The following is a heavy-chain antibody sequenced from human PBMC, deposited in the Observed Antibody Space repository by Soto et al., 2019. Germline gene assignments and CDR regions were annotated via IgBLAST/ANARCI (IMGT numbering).Heavy chain of an antibody. CDR3: ARDYGHYAADY. Sequence: QVQLQESGPGLVKPSQTLSLTCSVSGGSISSGGYYWSWIRQHPGKGLEWIGYIYYSGCTYYNPSLKSRVTISADTSKNQFYMKLSSVTDADTAVYYCARDYGHYAADYWGQGTMVTVSS. J-gene: IGHJ4*02. V-gene: IGHV4-31*03. CDR1: GGSISSGGYY. D-gene: IGHD4-17*01. CDR2: IYYSGCT.